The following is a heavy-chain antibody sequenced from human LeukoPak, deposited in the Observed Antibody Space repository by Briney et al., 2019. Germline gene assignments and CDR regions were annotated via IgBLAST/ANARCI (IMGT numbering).Heavy chain of an antibody. V-gene: IGHV4-30-2*01. CDR1: GGSISSGGYS. CDR2: IYHSGST. D-gene: IGHD5-18*01. J-gene: IGHJ3*02. Sequence: RPSETLSLTCAVSGGSISSGGYSWSWIRQPPGKGLEWIGYIYHSGSTYYNPSLKSRVTISVDTSKNQFSLKLSSVTAADTAVYYCARDKPTSWIRAFDIWGQGTMVTVSS. CDR3: ARDKPTSWIRAFDI.